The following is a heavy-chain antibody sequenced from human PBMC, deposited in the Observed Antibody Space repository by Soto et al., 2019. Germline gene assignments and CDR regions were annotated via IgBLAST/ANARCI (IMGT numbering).Heavy chain of an antibody. V-gene: IGHV4-39*01. CDR2: IYYSGST. J-gene: IGHJ4*02. CDR3: ARLRVTVTTIFDY. CDR1: GGSISSSSYY. D-gene: IGHD4-17*01. Sequence: SETLSLTCTVSGGSISSSSYYWGWIRQPPGKGLEWIGSIYYSGSTYYNPSLKSRVTISVDTSKNQFSLKLSSVTAADTAVYYCARLRVTVTTIFDYWGQGTLVTVSS.